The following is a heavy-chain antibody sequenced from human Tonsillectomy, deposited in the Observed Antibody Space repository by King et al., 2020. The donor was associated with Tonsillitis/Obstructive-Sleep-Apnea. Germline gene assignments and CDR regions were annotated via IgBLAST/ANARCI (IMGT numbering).Heavy chain of an antibody. V-gene: IGHV4-31*01. Sequence: VQLQESGPGLVKPSQTLSLTCTVSGDSITSRGYYWSWLRQRPGKGLEWIGYTYYSGNTDYNPSLESLFTISLDTSNNQFSLKLSSVTAADTAVYYCARVIAPRPSVYYLDVWGKGTTVTVSS. CDR3: ARVIAPRPSVYYLDV. D-gene: IGHD6-6*01. CDR2: TYYSGNT. J-gene: IGHJ6*03. CDR1: GDSITSRGYY.